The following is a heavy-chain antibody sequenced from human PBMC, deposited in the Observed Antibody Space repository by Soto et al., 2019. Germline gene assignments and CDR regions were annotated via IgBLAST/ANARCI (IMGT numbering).Heavy chain of an antibody. CDR1: GGTFSSYA. V-gene: IGHV1-69*12. CDR2: IIPIFGTA. D-gene: IGHD3-22*01. J-gene: IGHJ2*01. Sequence: QVQLVQSGAEVKKPGSSVKVSCKASGGTFSSYAISWVRQAPGQGLEWMGGIIPIFGTANYAQKFQGRVTITADESTSTADMELSSLRSEDTAVYYCARDRYYDRSGYPLAEGYFDLWGRGTLVIVSS. CDR3: ARDRYYDRSGYPLAEGYFDL.